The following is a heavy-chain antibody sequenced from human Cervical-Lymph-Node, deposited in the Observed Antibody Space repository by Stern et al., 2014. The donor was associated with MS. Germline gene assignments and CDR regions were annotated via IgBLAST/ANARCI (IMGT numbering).Heavy chain of an antibody. D-gene: IGHD1-26*01. CDR3: AREGADNDAFDV. J-gene: IGHJ3*01. CDR2: INLSDGAT. V-gene: IGHV1-46*03. Sequence: QVQLMQSGAEVKKPGASVTVSCRTSGYTFIDYYIHWVRQAPGQGLEWMGIINLSDGATTYAQKFQGRVTMTRDTSTNTAYMQLGSLTSEDTAVFCCAREGADNDAFDVWGQGTMVTVSS. CDR1: GYTFIDYY.